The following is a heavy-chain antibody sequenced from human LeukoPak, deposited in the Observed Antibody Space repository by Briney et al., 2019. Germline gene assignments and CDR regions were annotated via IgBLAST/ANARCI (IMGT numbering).Heavy chain of an antibody. CDR3: AKGRSGHDQHGYYYYYMDV. CDR1: GFTFSDYI. V-gene: IGHV3-48*01. J-gene: IGHJ6*03. Sequence: GGSLRLSCAASGFTFSDYIMNWVRQAPGKGLEWVSYISISSSTIYYADYVKGRFTISRDNAKNSLYLQMNSLRAEDTTVYYCAKGRSGHDQHGYYYYYMDVWGKGTTVTVSS. D-gene: IGHD5-12*01. CDR2: ISISSSTI.